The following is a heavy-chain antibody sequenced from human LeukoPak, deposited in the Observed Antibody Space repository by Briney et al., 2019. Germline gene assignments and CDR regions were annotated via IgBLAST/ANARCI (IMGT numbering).Heavy chain of an antibody. J-gene: IGHJ3*02. CDR1: GGTFSSYA. CDR3: AGPRGYSYGYDAFDI. CDR2: IIPIFGTP. Sequence: GASVKVSCKASGGTFSSYAISRVRQAPGQGLEWMGMIIPIFGTPNYAQRFQGRITIAADELTITAYMELTSLRSEDTAVYYCAGPRGYSYGYDAFDIWGQGTMVTVSS. V-gene: IGHV1-69*13. D-gene: IGHD5-18*01.